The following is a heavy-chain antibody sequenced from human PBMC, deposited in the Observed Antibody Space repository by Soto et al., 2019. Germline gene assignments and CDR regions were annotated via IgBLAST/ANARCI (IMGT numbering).Heavy chain of an antibody. V-gene: IGHV1-3*01. CDR3: ARPTGRGYGYGHPSSRMDV. J-gene: IGHJ6*02. CDR1: GYTFTSYA. D-gene: IGHD5-18*01. Sequence: QVQLVQSGAEVKKPGASVKVSCKASGYTFTSYAMHWVRQAPGQRLEWMGWINAGNGNTKYSQKFQGRVTITRDTSASTAYMELSSLRSDDTAVYYCARPTGRGYGYGHPSSRMDVWGQGTTVTVSS. CDR2: INAGNGNT.